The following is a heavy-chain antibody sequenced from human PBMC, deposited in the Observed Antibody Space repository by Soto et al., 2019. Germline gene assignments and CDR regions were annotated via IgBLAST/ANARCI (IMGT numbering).Heavy chain of an antibody. CDR1: GFTFDDYG. CDR2: INWNGGST. CDR3: ARVLDYYGSGSYYKTLDY. Sequence: GGSLRLSCAASGFTFDDYGMSWVRQAPGKGLEWVSGINWNGGSTGYADSVKGRFTISRDNAKNSLYLQMNSLRAEDTALYHCARVLDYYGSGSYYKTLDYWGQGTLVTVSS. D-gene: IGHD3-10*01. J-gene: IGHJ4*02. V-gene: IGHV3-20*01.